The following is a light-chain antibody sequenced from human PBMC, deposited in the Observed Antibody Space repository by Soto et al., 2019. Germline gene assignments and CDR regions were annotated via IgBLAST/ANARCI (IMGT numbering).Light chain of an antibody. CDR1: SSDIGTYKY. V-gene: IGLV2-14*01. CDR3: CSFTSSNTHV. CDR2: EVN. J-gene: IGLJ1*01. Sequence: QSALTQPASVSGSPGQSITISCTGTSSDIGTYKYVSWYQQHPGKVPKLILFEVNKRPSGVSGRFSGSKSGNTASLTISGLQAEDEADYYCCSFTSSNTHVFGTGTKLTVL.